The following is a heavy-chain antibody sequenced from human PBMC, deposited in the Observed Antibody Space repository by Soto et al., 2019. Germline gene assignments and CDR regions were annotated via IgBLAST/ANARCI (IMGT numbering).Heavy chain of an antibody. D-gene: IGHD6-19*01. CDR1: GSTFSDQY. J-gene: IGHJ3*01. Sequence: GGSLRLSCVASGSTFSDQYMDWVRQAPGKGLEWIGRIANKVNGYTTEYAPSVKGRFSISRDDSESSLYLQMSDLKTEDTAKYSCTRGYSGVSIYAFERWGQGTGVTVSS. CDR2: IANKVNGYTT. V-gene: IGHV3-72*01. CDR3: TRGYSGVSIYAFER.